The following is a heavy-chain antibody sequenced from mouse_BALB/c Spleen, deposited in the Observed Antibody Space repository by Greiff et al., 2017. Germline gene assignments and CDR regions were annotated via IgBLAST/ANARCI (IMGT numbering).Heavy chain of an antibody. V-gene: IGHV5-6-5*01. J-gene: IGHJ3*01. Sequence: EVKLVESGGGLVKPGGSLKLSCAASGFTFSSYAMSWVRQTPEKRLEWVASISSGGSTYYPDSVKGRFTISRDNARNILYLQMSSLRSEDTAMYYCAGIYYDYDGFAYWGQGTLVTVSA. CDR1: GFTFSSYA. CDR3: AGIYYDYDGFAY. D-gene: IGHD2-4*01. CDR2: ISSGGST.